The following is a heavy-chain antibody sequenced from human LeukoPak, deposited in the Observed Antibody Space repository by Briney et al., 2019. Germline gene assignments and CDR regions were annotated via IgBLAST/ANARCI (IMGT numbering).Heavy chain of an antibody. Sequence: SETLSLTYSVSGGSISSGSYYWGWIRQPPGKGLEWIGSIYYSGNTYYNPSLQSRVTILVDTSKNQFSLKLSYVTAADTAVYYCARALVSPRSQYFQHWGQGTLVTVSS. J-gene: IGHJ1*01. D-gene: IGHD3-3*02. CDR2: IYYSGNT. CDR1: GGSISSGSYY. CDR3: ARALVSPRSQYFQH. V-gene: IGHV4-39*07.